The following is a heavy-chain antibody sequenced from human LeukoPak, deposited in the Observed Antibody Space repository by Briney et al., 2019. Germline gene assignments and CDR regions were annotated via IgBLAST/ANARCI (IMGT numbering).Heavy chain of an antibody. V-gene: IGHV3-53*01. Sequence: GGSLRLSCAASGFTVSGNFMSWVRQAPGKGLEWVSVIYSGGSTYYADSVKGRFTISRDNSKNTLYLQMNSLRVEDTALYYCAKSFGSGSNWYFDYWGQGTLVTVSS. CDR1: GFTVSGNF. D-gene: IGHD3-10*01. J-gene: IGHJ4*02. CDR2: IYSGGST. CDR3: AKSFGSGSNWYFDY.